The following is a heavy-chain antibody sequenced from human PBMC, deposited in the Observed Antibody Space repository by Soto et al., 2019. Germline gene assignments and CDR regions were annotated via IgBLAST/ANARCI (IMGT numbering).Heavy chain of an antibody. D-gene: IGHD2-2*01. V-gene: IGHV3-7*01. Sequence: EVQLVESGGGLVQPGGSLRLSCAASGFTFSSYWMSWVRQAPGKGLEWVANIKQDGSEKYYVDSVKGRFTISRDNAKNSLYLQMNSLRAEDTAVYYCARAGRGVVEPAATPAHYYYYGMDVWGQGTTVTVSS. CDR3: ARAGRGVVEPAATPAHYYYYGMDV. CDR1: GFTFSSYW. J-gene: IGHJ6*02. CDR2: IKQDGSEK.